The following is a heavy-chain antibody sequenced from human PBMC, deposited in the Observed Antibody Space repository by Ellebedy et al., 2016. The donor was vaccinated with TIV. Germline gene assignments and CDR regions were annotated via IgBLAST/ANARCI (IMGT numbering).Heavy chain of an antibody. CDR2: VFRSGST. V-gene: IGHV4-4*02. Sequence: MPGGSLRLSCAVSGGSFGSSNWWSWVRQPPGKGLEWIGEVFRSGSTNYNPSLKRRVTISVDKSKNQFSLKLNSVTAADTAVYYCARVLVREVVFDYWGQGILVTVSS. D-gene: IGHD3-10*01. CDR1: GGSFGSSNW. CDR3: ARVLVREVVFDY. J-gene: IGHJ4*02.